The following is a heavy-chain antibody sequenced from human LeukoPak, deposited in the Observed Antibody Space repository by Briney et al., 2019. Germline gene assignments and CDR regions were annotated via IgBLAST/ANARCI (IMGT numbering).Heavy chain of an antibody. Sequence: GGSLRLSCAASGFTFSRYGMHWVRQAPGKGLEWVAVIWYDGSNRQYVDSVKGRFTISRDNSKNTLYLQMNRLRADDTAVYYCARDFGFSPSSGYSFDYWGQGTLVTVSS. J-gene: IGHJ4*02. V-gene: IGHV3-33*01. CDR2: IWYDGSNR. CDR3: ARDFGFSPSSGYSFDY. D-gene: IGHD3-22*01. CDR1: GFTFSRYG.